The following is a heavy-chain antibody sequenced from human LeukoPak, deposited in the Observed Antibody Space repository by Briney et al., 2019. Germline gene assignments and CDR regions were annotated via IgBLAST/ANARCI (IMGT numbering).Heavy chain of an antibody. CDR2: IKQDGSEK. J-gene: IGHJ4*02. V-gene: IGHV3-7*03. CDR3: AKNLGSGKPYYFDY. CDR1: GFTFSSYW. Sequence: GSLRLSCAASGFTFSSYWMSWVRQAPGKGLEWVANIKQDGSEKYYVDSVKGRFTISRDNSKNTLYLQMNSLRAEDTALYYCAKNLGSGKPYYFDYWGQGTLVTVSS. D-gene: IGHD6-19*01.